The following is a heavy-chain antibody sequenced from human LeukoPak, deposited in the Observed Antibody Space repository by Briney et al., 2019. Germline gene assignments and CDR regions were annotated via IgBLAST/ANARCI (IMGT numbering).Heavy chain of an antibody. CDR3: AKDSKIVGPTFRSYHYMDV. Sequence: GGSLRLSCAASGFTFSRYDMSWVRQAPGKGLEWVSAISGSGGSTYYADSVKGRFTISRDNSKKTLYLQMNSLRAEDTAVYYCAKDSKIVGPTFRSYHYMDVWGKGTTVTVSS. CDR1: GFTFSRYD. J-gene: IGHJ6*03. D-gene: IGHD1-26*01. V-gene: IGHV3-23*01. CDR2: ISGSGGST.